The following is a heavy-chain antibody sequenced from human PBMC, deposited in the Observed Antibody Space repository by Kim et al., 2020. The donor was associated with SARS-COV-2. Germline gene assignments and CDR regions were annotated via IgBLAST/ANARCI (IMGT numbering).Heavy chain of an antibody. CDR3: ARGGYTYGDD. V-gene: IGHV1-46*01. J-gene: IGHJ4*02. CDR2: INPDHGTT. D-gene: IGHD5-18*01. CDR1: GYTFTSFY. Sequence: AAVNVSCKASGYTFTSFYIHWVRQAPGQGLEWMGIINPDHGTTSYAQNFQGRVTMTRDTSTSTVYMELSSLRSDDTAMYYCARGGYTYGDDWGQGTLVTV.